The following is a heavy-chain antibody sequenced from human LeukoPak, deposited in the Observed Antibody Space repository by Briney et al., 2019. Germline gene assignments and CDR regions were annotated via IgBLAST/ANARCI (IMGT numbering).Heavy chain of an antibody. CDR2: ISGSGGSA. D-gene: IGHD1-26*01. CDR3: AKVGEPYYYGMDV. Sequence: GGSLRLSCAASGFTFSSYAMSWVRQAPGKGLEWVSAISGSGGSAYYADSVKGRFTISRDNSKNTLYLQMNSLRAEDTAVYYCAKVGEPYYYGMDVWGQGTTVTVSS. J-gene: IGHJ6*02. V-gene: IGHV3-23*01. CDR1: GFTFSSYA.